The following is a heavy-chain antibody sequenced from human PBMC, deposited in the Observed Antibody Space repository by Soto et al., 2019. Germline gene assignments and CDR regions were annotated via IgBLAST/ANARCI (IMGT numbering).Heavy chain of an antibody. Sequence: ASVKVSCKASGYTFTIYAMHWVRQAPGQGLEWMGWINAGNGNTKYSQKFQGRVTITRDTSASTAYMELSSLRSEDTAVYYCARGPRLIAARPAQRWFDPWGQGTLVTVSS. CDR2: INAGNGNT. V-gene: IGHV1-3*01. CDR3: ARGPRLIAARPAQRWFDP. J-gene: IGHJ5*02. CDR1: GYTFTIYA. D-gene: IGHD6-6*01.